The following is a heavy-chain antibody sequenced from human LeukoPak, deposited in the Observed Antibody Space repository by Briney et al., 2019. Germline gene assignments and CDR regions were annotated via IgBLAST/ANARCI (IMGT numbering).Heavy chain of an antibody. D-gene: IGHD2-2*01. J-gene: IGHJ3*02. CDR1: AGSISSSSYY. Sequence: SETRSLTCTVSAGSISSSSYYWGWIRQPPGKGLEWIGSIYYSGSTYYNPYIKCRVTISVDTSKNQFSLKLSSVTAADTAVYYCARRAGYCSSTSCYAGAFDIWGQGTMVTVSS. CDR2: IYYSGST. CDR3: ARRAGYCSSTSCYAGAFDI. V-gene: IGHV4-39*01.